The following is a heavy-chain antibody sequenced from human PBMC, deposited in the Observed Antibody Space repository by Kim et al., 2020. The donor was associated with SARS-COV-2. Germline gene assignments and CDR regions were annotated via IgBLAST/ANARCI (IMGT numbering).Heavy chain of an antibody. Sequence: GGSLRLSCAASGFTFSSFAMTWVRQAPGKGLESVSVVSSSGDTTYYADSVKGRFTISRDNSKNMLYLQMNSLRAEDTAVYYCTKYGSGYSNWGQGTLVTVSS. V-gene: IGHV3-23*01. J-gene: IGHJ4*02. CDR3: TKYGSGYSN. CDR1: GFTFSSFA. D-gene: IGHD3-22*01. CDR2: VSSSGDTT.